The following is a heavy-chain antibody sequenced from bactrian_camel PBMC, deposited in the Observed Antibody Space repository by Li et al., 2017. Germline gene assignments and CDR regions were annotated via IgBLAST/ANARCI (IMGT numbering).Heavy chain of an antibody. J-gene: IGHJ4*01. V-gene: IGHV3S1*01. CDR3: AKLVDLVVLYNPGPPRLASSY. CDR2: FYANGGST. D-gene: IGHD1*01. Sequence: VQLVESGGGSVQAGGSLRLPCAGYDVPSYCMAWFRQSPGREREVVASFYANGGSTNYHDAVKGRFTVGRDHAKNSVFLQMNSLKSEDTALYYCAKLVDLVVLYNPGPPRLASSYWGQGTQVTVS. CDR1: YDVPSYC.